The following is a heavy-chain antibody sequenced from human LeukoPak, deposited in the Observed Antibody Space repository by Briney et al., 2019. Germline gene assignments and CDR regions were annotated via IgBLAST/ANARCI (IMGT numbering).Heavy chain of an antibody. J-gene: IGHJ4*02. CDR3: ARVMWMGWYFDY. D-gene: IGHD5-12*01. Sequence: GGSLRLSCAASGFTFSSYGMSWVRQAPGKGLEWVANIKEDGSEKYYVDSVKGRFTISRDNAKKSLYLQMNSLRAEDTAVYYCARVMWMGWYFDYWGQGTLVTVSS. V-gene: IGHV3-7*01. CDR1: GFTFSSYG. CDR2: IKEDGSEK.